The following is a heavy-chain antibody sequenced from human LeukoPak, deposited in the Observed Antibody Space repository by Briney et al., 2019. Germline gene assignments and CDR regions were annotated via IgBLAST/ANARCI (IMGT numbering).Heavy chain of an antibody. D-gene: IGHD3-22*01. J-gene: IGHJ4*02. CDR2: IYSGGST. V-gene: IGHV3-66*02. CDR3: ARGGYYDSSGYYLDY. CDR1: GFTVSSNY. Sequence: PGGSLRLSCAASGFTVSSNYMSWVRQARGKGLEWVSVIYSGGSTYDADAVKGRFTISRDNSKNTLYLQMNSLRAEDTAVYYCARGGYYDSSGYYLDYWGQGTLVTVSS.